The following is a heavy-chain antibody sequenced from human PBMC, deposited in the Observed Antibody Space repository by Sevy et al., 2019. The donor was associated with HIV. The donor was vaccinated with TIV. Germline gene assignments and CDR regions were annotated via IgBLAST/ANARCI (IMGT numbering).Heavy chain of an antibody. Sequence: GGSLRLSCAASGFTFSTHAMHWVRQAPGKGLEWVAIISYDGNIEYYPDSVKGRFTISRDDSKNRLYLQMNSLRSEDTALYYCARDLGYESTGYLPLFDNWGQGTLVTVSS. J-gene: IGHJ4*02. D-gene: IGHD3-22*01. V-gene: IGHV3-30-3*01. CDR1: GFTFSTHA. CDR3: ARDLGYESTGYLPLFDN. CDR2: ISYDGNIE.